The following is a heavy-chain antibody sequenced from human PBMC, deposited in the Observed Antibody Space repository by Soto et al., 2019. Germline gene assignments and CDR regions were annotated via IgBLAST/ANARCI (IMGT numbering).Heavy chain of an antibody. Sequence: PSETLSLTCTVSGGSISSYYWSWIRQPPGKGLEWIGYIYYSGSTNYNPSLKSRVTISVDTSKNQFSLKLSSVTAADTAVYYCARAEDSTYYYDSSGYHNWFDPWGQGTLVTVSS. CDR2: IYYSGST. V-gene: IGHV4-59*08. CDR1: GGSISSYY. CDR3: ARAEDSTYYYDSSGYHNWFDP. D-gene: IGHD3-22*01. J-gene: IGHJ5*02.